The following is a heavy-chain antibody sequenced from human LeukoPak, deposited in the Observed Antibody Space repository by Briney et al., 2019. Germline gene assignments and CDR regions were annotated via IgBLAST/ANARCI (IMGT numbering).Heavy chain of an antibody. CDR2: IYSGGST. Sequence: GGSLRLSCAASGFTVSSNYMSWVRQAPGKGLEWVSVIYSGGSTYYADSVKGRFTISRDNAKNSLYLQMNSLRAEDTAVYYCARDSGSGWIYYMDVWGKGTTVTVSS. D-gene: IGHD6-19*01. CDR1: GFTVSSNY. V-gene: IGHV3-53*01. CDR3: ARDSGSGWIYYMDV. J-gene: IGHJ6*03.